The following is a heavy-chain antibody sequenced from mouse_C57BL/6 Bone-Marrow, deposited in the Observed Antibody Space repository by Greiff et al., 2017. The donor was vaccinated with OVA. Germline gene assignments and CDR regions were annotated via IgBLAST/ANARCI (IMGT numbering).Heavy chain of an antibody. CDR1: GYTFTSYW. CDR3: ARKAKTGTLDY. V-gene: IGHV1-52*01. D-gene: IGHD4-1*01. J-gene: IGHJ2*01. Sequence: QVQLQQPGAELVRPGSSVKLSCKASGYTFTSYWMHWVKQRPIQGLEWIGNIDPSDSETHYNQKFKDKATLTVDKSPSTAYMQLSSLTSEDSAVYYCARKAKTGTLDYWGQGTTLTVSS. CDR2: IDPSDSET.